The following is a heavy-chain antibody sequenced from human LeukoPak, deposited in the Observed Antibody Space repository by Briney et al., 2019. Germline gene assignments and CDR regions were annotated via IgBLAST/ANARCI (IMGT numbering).Heavy chain of an antibody. Sequence: ASVKVSCKASGYTFTGYYMHWVRQAPGQGLEWMGWINPNSGGTNYAQKFQGWVTMTRDTSISTAYMELSRLRSDDTAVYYCARDVGATTGYFDYWGQGTLVTVSS. CDR2: INPNSGGT. CDR1: GYTFTGYY. V-gene: IGHV1-2*04. D-gene: IGHD1-26*01. J-gene: IGHJ4*02. CDR3: ARDVGATTGYFDY.